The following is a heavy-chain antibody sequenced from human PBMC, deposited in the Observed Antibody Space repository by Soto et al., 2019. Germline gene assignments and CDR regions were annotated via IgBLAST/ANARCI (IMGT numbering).Heavy chain of an antibody. CDR2: ISGSGGST. V-gene: IGHV3-23*01. CDR3: AKGQYQLLRGLYYFDY. Sequence: GGSLRLSCAASGFTFSRYAMSWVRKAPGKGLEWVSAISGSGGSTYYADSVKGRFTISRDNSKNTLYLQMNSLRAEDTAVYYCAKGQYQLLRGLYYFDYWGQGTMVTVSA. CDR1: GFTFSRYA. J-gene: IGHJ4*02. D-gene: IGHD2-2*01.